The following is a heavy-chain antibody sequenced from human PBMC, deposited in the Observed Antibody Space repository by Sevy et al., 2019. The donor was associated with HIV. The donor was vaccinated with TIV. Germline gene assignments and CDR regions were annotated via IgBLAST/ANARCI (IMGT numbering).Heavy chain of an antibody. CDR3: TRLIYPDDAFDI. J-gene: IGHJ3*02. V-gene: IGHV3-73*01. Sequence: GGSLRLSCAASGFTFSGSALHWVRQASGKGLEWVGRIKKIGDNYATAFAASLEGRFTISRDDLKNTVHLQMNSLKIEDTAVYYCTRLIYPDDAFDIWGQGTMVTVSS. CDR1: GFTFSGSA. CDR2: IKKIGDNYAT.